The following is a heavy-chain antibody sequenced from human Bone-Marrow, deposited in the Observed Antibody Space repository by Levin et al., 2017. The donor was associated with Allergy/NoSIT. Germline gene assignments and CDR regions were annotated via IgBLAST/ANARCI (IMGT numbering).Heavy chain of an antibody. CDR2: ISYDGKNT. Sequence: QSGGSLRLSCAASGFTFNSYGMHWVRQAPGKGLEWVAIISYDGKNTYYSDSVTGRFAISRDNSKNTVYLQMNSLRAEDTAVYYCAKDFARWYTHPLDYWGPGSLVTVSS. V-gene: IGHV3-30*18. CDR1: GFTFNSYG. CDR3: AKDFARWYTHPLDY. D-gene: IGHD4-23*01. J-gene: IGHJ4*02.